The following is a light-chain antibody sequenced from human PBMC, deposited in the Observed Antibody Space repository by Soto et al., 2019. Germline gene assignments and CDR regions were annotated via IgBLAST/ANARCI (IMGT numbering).Light chain of an antibody. Sequence: QSVLTQPPSASGTPGQRVTISCSGGSSNIGTNTVNWYQQLPGTAPTLLIYDDDKRPSGIPDRFSGSKSGTSATLGITGLQSGDEADYYCGAWDGSLSTGLFGGGTKLTVL. CDR2: DDD. J-gene: IGLJ3*02. CDR3: GAWDGSLSTGL. CDR1: SSNIGTNT. V-gene: IGLV1-51*01.